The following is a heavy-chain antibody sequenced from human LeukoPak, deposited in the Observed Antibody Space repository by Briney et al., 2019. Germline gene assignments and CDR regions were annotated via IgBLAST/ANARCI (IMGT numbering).Heavy chain of an antibody. D-gene: IGHD6-6*01. J-gene: IGHJ4*02. Sequence: PGGSLRLSCAASGFTLNNYWMNWVRQAPGKGLEWVANIWEGGSQKYYVDSVKGRFTISRDNAKNSLYLQMNSLRAEDTAVYYCARGDSSSKIDYWGQGTLVTVSS. CDR2: IWEGGSQK. CDR1: GFTLNNYW. V-gene: IGHV3-7*01. CDR3: ARGDSSSKIDY.